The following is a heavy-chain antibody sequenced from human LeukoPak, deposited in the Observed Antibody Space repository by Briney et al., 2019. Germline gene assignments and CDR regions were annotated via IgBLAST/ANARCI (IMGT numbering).Heavy chain of an antibody. CDR1: GFTFSNAW. CDR3: TVVSSWVY. D-gene: IGHD2/OR15-2a*01. J-gene: IGHJ4*02. V-gene: IGHV3-15*01. CDR2: IKSKTDSGTT. Sequence: GGSLRLSCAASGFTFSNAWMSWVRQAPGKGLEWVGRIKSKTDSGTTDYAAPVKGRFTISRDDSKNTLYLQMNSLKTEDTAVYYCTVVSSWVYWGQGTLVTVSS.